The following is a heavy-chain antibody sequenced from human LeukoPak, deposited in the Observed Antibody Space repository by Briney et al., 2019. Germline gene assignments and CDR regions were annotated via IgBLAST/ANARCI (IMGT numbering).Heavy chain of an antibody. CDR2: ISPNGVST. CDR1: GFTFSRYA. Sequence: GGSLRLSCAVSGFTFSRYAMHWVRQAPGKGLEYVSAISPNGVSTYYAHSVQGRFTISRDNSKNTLYLQVGSLRTEDMAVYYCARARLITTGNDYWGQGTLVTVSS. CDR3: ARARLITTGNDY. J-gene: IGHJ4*02. V-gene: IGHV3-64*01. D-gene: IGHD3-22*01.